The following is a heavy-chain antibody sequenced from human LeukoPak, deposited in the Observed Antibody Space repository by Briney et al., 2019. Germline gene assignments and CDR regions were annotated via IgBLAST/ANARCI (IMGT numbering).Heavy chain of an antibody. V-gene: IGHV1-2*02. D-gene: IGHD1-14*01. Sequence: ASVKVPCKASGYTFTDYYMHWVRQAPGQGLEWMGWINPNSGATNYAQKFQGRVTVTRDTSIRIAYMELSSLRSDDTAVYYCARANHNDYWGQGTLVTVSS. CDR1: GYTFTDYY. J-gene: IGHJ4*02. CDR2: INPNSGAT. CDR3: ARANHNDY.